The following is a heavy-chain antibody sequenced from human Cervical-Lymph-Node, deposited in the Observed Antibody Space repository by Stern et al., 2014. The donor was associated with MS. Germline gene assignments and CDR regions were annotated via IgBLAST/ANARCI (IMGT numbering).Heavy chain of an antibody. V-gene: IGHV5-51*01. Sequence: VQLGQSGAEVKKPGESLKISCKGSGYTFSNSWIGWVRQMPGRGLEWMGIIYPGDSDPRSSPSFQGQITISADKSISTAYLQWNSLKASDTAIFYCARGSAGAGAFFDYWGQGTLVTVSS. CDR2: IYPGDSDP. J-gene: IGHJ4*02. CDR1: GYTFSNSW. D-gene: IGHD2-8*02. CDR3: ARGSAGAGAFFDY.